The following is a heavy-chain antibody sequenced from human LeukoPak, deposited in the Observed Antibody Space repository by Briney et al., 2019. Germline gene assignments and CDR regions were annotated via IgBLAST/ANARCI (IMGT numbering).Heavy chain of an antibody. V-gene: IGHV3-74*01. CDR1: GFTFSSYW. CDR3: ATTGRGWFGSPTH. Sequence: GGSLRPSCAASGFTFSSYWMHWVRHAAGKGLVWVSRINSDGSRTSYADSVKGRFTISRDNAKNTLYLQMNSLRAEDTAVYHCATTGRGWFGSPTHWGQGTLVTVSS. J-gene: IGHJ4*02. CDR2: INSDGSRT. D-gene: IGHD3-10*01.